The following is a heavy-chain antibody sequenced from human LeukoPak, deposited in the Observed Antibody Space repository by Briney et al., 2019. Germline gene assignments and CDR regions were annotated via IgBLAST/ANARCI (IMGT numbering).Heavy chain of an antibody. D-gene: IGHD6-19*01. V-gene: IGHV4-4*02. CDR3: ASRDYSSGWYAY. J-gene: IGHJ4*02. Sequence: SETLSLTCAVSGGSISSNKWWSWVRQPPGKGLEWIGEVHHSGSTNYNPSLKSRVTISVDKSKNQFSLKMSSVTAADTAIYYCASRDYSSGWYAYWGQGTLVTVSS. CDR2: VHHSGST. CDR1: GGSISSNKW.